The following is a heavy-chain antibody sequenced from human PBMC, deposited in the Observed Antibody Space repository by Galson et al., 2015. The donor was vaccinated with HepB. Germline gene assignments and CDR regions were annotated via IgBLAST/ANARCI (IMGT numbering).Heavy chain of an antibody. CDR3: VPGGIFGVVIPNWFDP. Sequence: SLRLSCAASGFTFSSYWMHWVRQAPGKGLVWVSRINSEGSSTSYADSVKGRFTISRDNAKNTLYLQMNSLRAEDTAVYYCVPGGIFGVVIPNWFDPWGQGTLVTVSS. CDR1: GFTFSSYW. D-gene: IGHD3-3*01. V-gene: IGHV3-74*01. CDR2: INSEGSST. J-gene: IGHJ5*02.